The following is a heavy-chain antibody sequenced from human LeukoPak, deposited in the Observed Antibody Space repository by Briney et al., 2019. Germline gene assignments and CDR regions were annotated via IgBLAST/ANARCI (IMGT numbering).Heavy chain of an antibody. J-gene: IGHJ4*02. CDR2: ISGSGGST. CDR3: AKNMVGGVIMSSSFDY. CDR1: GFTVSSNY. Sequence: GGSLRLSCAASGFTVSSNYMTWVRQAPGKGLEWVSAISGSGGSTYYADSVKGRFSISRDNSKNTLYMQMNSLRAEDTAVYYCAKNMVGGVIMSSSFDYWGQGTLVTVSS. V-gene: IGHV3-23*01. D-gene: IGHD3-10*01.